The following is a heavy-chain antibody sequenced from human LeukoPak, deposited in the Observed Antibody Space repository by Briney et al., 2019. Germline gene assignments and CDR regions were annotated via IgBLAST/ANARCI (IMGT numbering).Heavy chain of an antibody. J-gene: IGHJ3*02. Sequence: AASVKVSCKASGYTFTSYGISWVRQAPGQGLEWMGWISAYNGNTNYAQKLQGRVTMTTDTSTSTAYMELRSLRSDDTAVYYCAREDRGEYYYDSSGYRDAFDIWGQGTMVTVSS. D-gene: IGHD3-22*01. CDR1: GYTFTSYG. V-gene: IGHV1-18*01. CDR2: ISAYNGNT. CDR3: AREDRGEYYYDSSGYRDAFDI.